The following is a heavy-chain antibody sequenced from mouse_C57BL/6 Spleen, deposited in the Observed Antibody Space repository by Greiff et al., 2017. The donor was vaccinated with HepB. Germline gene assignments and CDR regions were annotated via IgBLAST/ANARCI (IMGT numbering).Heavy chain of an antibody. CDR1: GYSFTGYY. D-gene: IGHD1-1*01. V-gene: IGHV1-42*01. J-gene: IGHJ2*01. CDR2: INPSTGGT. Sequence: EVQLQQSGPELVKPGASVKISCKASGYSFTGYYMNWVKQSPEKSLEWIGEINPSTGGTTYNQKFKAKATLTVDKSSSTAYMQLKSLTSEDSAVYYCARGITTVEHYFDYWGQGTPLTVSS. CDR3: ARGITTVEHYFDY.